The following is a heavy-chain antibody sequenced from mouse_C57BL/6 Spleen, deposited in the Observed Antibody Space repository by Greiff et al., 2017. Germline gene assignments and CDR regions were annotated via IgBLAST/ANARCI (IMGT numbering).Heavy chain of an antibody. CDR3: ARRGLYGSSYPFAY. D-gene: IGHD1-1*01. CDR1: GFTFSSYA. J-gene: IGHJ3*01. Sequence: EVQLVESGGGLVKPGGSLKLSCAASGFTFSSYAMSWVRQTPEKRLEWVATISDGGSYTYYPDNVKGRFTISRDNAKNNLYLQMSQRKSEDTAMYYCARRGLYGSSYPFAYWGQGTLVTVSA. CDR2: ISDGGSYT. V-gene: IGHV5-4*01.